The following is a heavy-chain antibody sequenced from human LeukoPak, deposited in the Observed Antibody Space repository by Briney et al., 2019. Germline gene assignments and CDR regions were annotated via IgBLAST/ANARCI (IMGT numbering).Heavy chain of an antibody. CDR1: GGTFSSYA. D-gene: IGHD5-12*01. J-gene: IGHJ4*02. V-gene: IGHV1-69*13. Sequence: SVKVSCKASGGTFSSYAISWVRQAPGQGLEWMGGIIPIFGTANYAQKFQGRVTITADESTSTAYMELSSLRSDDTAVYYCARDRDLYSCYDSSSYYFDYRGQGTLVTVSS. CDR3: ARDRDLYSCYDSSSYYFDY. CDR2: IIPIFGTA.